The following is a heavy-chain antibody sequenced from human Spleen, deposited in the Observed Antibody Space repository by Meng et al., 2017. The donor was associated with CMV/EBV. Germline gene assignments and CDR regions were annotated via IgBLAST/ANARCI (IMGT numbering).Heavy chain of an antibody. D-gene: IGHD3-10*01. CDR2: INPKSGGT. Sequence: ASVKVSCKASGYSFTDYYMHWVRQAPGQGLEWVGWINPKSGGTNYARKFQGRVTMTRDTSIDTVYMDLNRLRSDDTAMYYCAFSYGPDPFDIWGPGTMVTVSS. V-gene: IGHV1-2*02. CDR1: GYSFTDYY. J-gene: IGHJ3*02. CDR3: AFSYGPDPFDI.